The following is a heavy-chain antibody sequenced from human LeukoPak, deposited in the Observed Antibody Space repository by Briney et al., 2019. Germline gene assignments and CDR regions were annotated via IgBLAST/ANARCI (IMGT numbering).Heavy chain of an antibody. J-gene: IGHJ4*02. CDR1: GYTFTNYD. Sequence: ASVKVSCKASGYTFTNYDINWVRQASGQGLEWMGWMNPNSGNTGYAQKFQGRVTVTRNTSISTAHMKLSSLRSEDTAVYYCARNTRGNYFDYWGQGTLVTVSS. CDR2: MNPNSGNT. CDR3: ARNTRGNYFDY. V-gene: IGHV1-8*01. D-gene: IGHD2-15*01.